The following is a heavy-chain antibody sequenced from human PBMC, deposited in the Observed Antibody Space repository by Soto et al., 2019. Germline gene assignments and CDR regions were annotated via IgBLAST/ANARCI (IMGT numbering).Heavy chain of an antibody. Sequence: GASVKVSCKASGYSFTSYGIGWVRQAPGQGPEWMGWVSPYSGRTNYAQNVKGRVVMTTDISTNTVYLELRSLRSDDTAMYYCGRCRTDSYAMDVWGQGTMVTVSS. V-gene: IGHV1-18*01. CDR1: GYSFTSYG. CDR3: GRCRTDSYAMDV. D-gene: IGHD2-8*02. CDR2: VSPYSGRT. J-gene: IGHJ6*02.